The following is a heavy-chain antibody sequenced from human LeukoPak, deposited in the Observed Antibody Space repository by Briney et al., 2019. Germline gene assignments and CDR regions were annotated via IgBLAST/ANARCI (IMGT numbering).Heavy chain of an antibody. V-gene: IGHV4-59*01. J-gene: IGHJ5*01. D-gene: IGHD6-19*01. CDR3: AGGGSGWFVS. Sequence: SETLSLTCTVSGVSISGFSWSWIRQPPGKGLEWIGNNTNQNPSLKSRVTISLDTSKSQFSLKLTSVTAADTAVYFCAGGGSGWFVSWGLGTLVTVSS. CDR1: GVSISGFS. CDR2: NT.